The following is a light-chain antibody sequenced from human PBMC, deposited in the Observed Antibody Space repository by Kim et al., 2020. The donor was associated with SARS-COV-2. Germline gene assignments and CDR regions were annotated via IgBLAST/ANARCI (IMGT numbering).Light chain of an antibody. CDR2: DAS. CDR3: QQFHSYPLT. V-gene: IGKV1-13*02. Sequence: ASIGDRSTIPCRASHGITNSLSWYQQKSGTPPHLLIYDASTLQSGVPSRFSGSGSGTHFTLTINSLQPEDFATYFCQQFHSYPLTFGGGTKVDIK. J-gene: IGKJ4*01. CDR1: HGITNS.